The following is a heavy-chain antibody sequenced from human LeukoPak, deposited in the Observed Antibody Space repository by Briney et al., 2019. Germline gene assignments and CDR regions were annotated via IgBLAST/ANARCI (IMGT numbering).Heavy chain of an antibody. J-gene: IGHJ4*02. V-gene: IGHV4-59*01. CDR3: ARRVPDSYALDY. CDR2: IYYSGST. D-gene: IGHD5-18*01. CDR1: GGSISSYY. Sequence: PSETLSLTCTVSGGSISSYYWSWIRQPPGKGLEWIGYIYYSGSTNYNPSLKSRVTISVDTSKNQFSLKLSSVAAADTAVYYCARRVPDSYALDYWGQGTLVTVSS.